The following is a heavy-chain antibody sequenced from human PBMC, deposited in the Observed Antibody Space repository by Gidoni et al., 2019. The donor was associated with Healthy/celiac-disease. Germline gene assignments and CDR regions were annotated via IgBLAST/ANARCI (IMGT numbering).Heavy chain of an antibody. Sequence: QVQLQQWGAGLLKPSETLSLTCAVYVGSFSGYYWSWIRQPPGKGLAWIGEINHSGSTNYNPSLKSRVTISVDTSKNQFSLKLSSVTAADTAVYYCARGLRFWSGYYTGRVTNWFDPWGQGTLVTVSS. CDR2: INHSGST. J-gene: IGHJ5*02. CDR1: VGSFSGYY. D-gene: IGHD3-3*01. V-gene: IGHV4-34*01. CDR3: ARGLRFWSGYYTGRVTNWFDP.